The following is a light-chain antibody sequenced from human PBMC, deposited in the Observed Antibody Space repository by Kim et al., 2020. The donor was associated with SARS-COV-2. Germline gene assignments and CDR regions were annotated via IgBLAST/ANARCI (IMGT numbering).Light chain of an antibody. Sequence: ASVGDRVTITCRTSQSISSYLNWYQQKPGKAPNLLIYAASSLQSGVPSRFSGSGSGTDFTLTISSLQPEDFATYYCQQSYSTPRTFGQGTKVEIK. CDR3: QQSYSTPRT. CDR1: QSISSY. CDR2: AAS. J-gene: IGKJ1*01. V-gene: IGKV1-39*01.